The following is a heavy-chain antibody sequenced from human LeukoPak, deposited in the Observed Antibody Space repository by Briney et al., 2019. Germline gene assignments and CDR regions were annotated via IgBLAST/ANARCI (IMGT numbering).Heavy chain of an antibody. Sequence: ASVKVSCKASGYTFSRHDINWVRQATGQGLEWMGWMNPKNGNTGYAQNFQGRVTFTRDTSISTAYMELNNLRSDDTAVYYCARETTTNDGVFDYWDQGTLVIVSS. V-gene: IGHV1-8*03. CDR2: MNPKNGNT. D-gene: IGHD4-11*01. CDR3: ARETTTNDGVFDY. J-gene: IGHJ4*02. CDR1: GYTFSRHD.